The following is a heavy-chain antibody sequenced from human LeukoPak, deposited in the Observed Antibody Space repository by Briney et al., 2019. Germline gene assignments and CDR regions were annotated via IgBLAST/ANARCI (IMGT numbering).Heavy chain of an antibody. CDR3: ARASSGNYMDV. D-gene: IGHD3-22*01. CDR2: IYSGGTT. CDR1: GFTVSSSY. J-gene: IGHJ6*03. Sequence: GGSLRLSCVVSGFTVSSSYMSWVRQAPGKGLEWVSFIYSGGTTKYADSVKGRFTISRDNSKNTLYIQMDSLRAEDTSVYYCARASSGNYMDVWGKGTTVTVSS. V-gene: IGHV3-66*02.